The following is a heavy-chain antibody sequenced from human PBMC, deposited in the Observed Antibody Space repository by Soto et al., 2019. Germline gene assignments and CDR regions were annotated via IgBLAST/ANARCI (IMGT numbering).Heavy chain of an antibody. CDR2: MYNSGNT. Sequence: WTWIRQPPGKGLEWIGFMYNSGNTHYNPSLKSRVTISLDTSKNQFSLNLRSVTAADTAVYYCASMGYHYGSGSYPLDYWGQGTLVTVSS. J-gene: IGHJ4*02. CDR3: ASMGYHYGSGSYPLDY. D-gene: IGHD3-10*01. V-gene: IGHV4-59*08.